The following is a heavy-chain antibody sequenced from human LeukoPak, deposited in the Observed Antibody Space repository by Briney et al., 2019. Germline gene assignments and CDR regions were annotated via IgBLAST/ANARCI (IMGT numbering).Heavy chain of an antibody. D-gene: IGHD3-9*01. CDR1: GFKFNDYG. CDR3: ARAILSDPKYYGMDV. J-gene: IGHJ6*02. Sequence: GGSLRLSCAASGFKFNDYGMSWVRQAPGKGLEWVSGINWNADSTGYADSVKGRFTISKDNAKNSLFLQMNSLRAEDTAMYYCARAILSDPKYYGMDVWGQGTTVTVSS. CDR2: INWNADST. V-gene: IGHV3-20*04.